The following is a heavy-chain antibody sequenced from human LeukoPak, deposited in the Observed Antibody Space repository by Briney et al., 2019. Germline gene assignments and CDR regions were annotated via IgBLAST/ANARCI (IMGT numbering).Heavy chain of an antibody. CDR3: AKGEYYYGSGSYDAFDI. CDR1: GFNFSIYW. D-gene: IGHD3-10*01. CDR2: IKQDGSDK. Sequence: PGGSLRLSCVASGFNFSIYWMSWVRQAPGKGLEWVANIKQDGSDKYYVDSVKGRFTISKDNAKNSLYLQMNSLRAEDTAVYYCAKGEYYYGSGSYDAFDIWGQGTMVTVSS. V-gene: IGHV3-7*01. J-gene: IGHJ3*02.